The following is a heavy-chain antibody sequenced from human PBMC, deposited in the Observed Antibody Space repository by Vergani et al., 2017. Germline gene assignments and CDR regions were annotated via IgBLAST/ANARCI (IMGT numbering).Heavy chain of an antibody. Sequence: QVQLVESGGGVVQPGRSLRLSCAASGFTFSSYGMHWVRQAPGKGLEWVAVISYDGSNKYYADSVKGRFTISRDNSKNTLYLQMNSLRAEGTAVYYCAKGRNGDFGDYYYYMDVWGKGTAVTVSS. D-gene: IGHD1-1*01. CDR2: ISYDGSNK. CDR1: GFTFSSYG. CDR3: AKGRNGDFGDYYYYMDV. J-gene: IGHJ6*03. V-gene: IGHV3-30*18.